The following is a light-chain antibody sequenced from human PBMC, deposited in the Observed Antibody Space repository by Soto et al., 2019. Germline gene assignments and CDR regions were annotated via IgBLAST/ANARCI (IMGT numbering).Light chain of an antibody. CDR2: AAS. J-gene: IGKJ2*01. Sequence: DIQMTQSPSSLSASVGDRVTITCRASQTIGTYLSWYQQKPGKAPKLLIYAASNLQSGFPSRFSGSGSGTDFTLPNSSLHPEDFATYYCQKSYNIRYSFGYGTELGS. CDR1: QTIGTY. V-gene: IGKV1-39*01. CDR3: QKSYNIRYS.